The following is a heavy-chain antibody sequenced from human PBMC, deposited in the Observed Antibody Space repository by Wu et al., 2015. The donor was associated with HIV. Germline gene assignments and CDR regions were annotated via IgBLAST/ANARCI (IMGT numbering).Heavy chain of an antibody. CDR3: ATVDLSRYCSSNTCYELDY. J-gene: IGHJ4*02. V-gene: IGHV1-69*12. Sequence: QVQLVQSGAELKKPGSSVKVSCKASGGTFSIYGVSWVRQVPGQGFEWMGGTVRVLETMKYAQNFQDRVTITVDESTNTAYMELYSLRSEDTAVYYCATVDLSRYCSSNTCYELDYWGQGTLVTVSS. D-gene: IGHD2-2*01. CDR1: GGTFSIYG. CDR2: TVRVLETM.